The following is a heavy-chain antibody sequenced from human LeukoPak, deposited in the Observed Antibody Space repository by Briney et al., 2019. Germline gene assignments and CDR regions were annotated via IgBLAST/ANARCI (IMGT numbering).Heavy chain of an antibody. CDR1: GFSLSTSGMR. Sequence: SGPALVKPPQPLTLTCTFSGFSLSTSGMRVSWIRQPPGKALEWLARIDWDDDKFYSTSLKTRLTISKDTSKNQVVLTMTNMDPVDTATYYCARIGGSGWLDYWGQGTLVTVSS. V-gene: IGHV2-70*04. D-gene: IGHD6-19*01. J-gene: IGHJ4*02. CDR3: ARIGGSGWLDY. CDR2: IDWDDDK.